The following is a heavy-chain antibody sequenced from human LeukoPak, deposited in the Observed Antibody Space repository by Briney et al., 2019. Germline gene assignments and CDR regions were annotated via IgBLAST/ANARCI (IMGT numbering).Heavy chain of an antibody. V-gene: IGHV3-21*01. J-gene: IGHJ4*02. CDR3: ARDLYSNYVY. Sequence: GGSLRLSCAASGFTFSSYSMNWVRQAPGKGLEWVSYISSSSSYIYYADSVKGRFTISRDNAKNSLYLQMNSLRAEDTALYYCARDLYSNYVYWGQGTLVTVSS. D-gene: IGHD4-11*01. CDR1: GFTFSSYS. CDR2: ISSSSSYI.